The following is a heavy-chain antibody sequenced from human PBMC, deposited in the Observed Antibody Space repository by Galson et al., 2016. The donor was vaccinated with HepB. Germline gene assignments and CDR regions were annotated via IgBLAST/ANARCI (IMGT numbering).Heavy chain of an antibody. CDR2: ISWNSGSI. CDR1: GFTLDHYA. V-gene: IGHV3-9*01. J-gene: IGHJ3*02. Sequence: SLRLSCAASGFTLDHYAMHWVRQAPGKGLEWVSGISWNSGSIGYADSVKGRFTISRYNAKNSLYLQMNSLRAGDTALHYCAKDSGAYYYDSSGYRRNAFDIWGQGTMVTVSS. CDR3: AKDSGAYYYDSSGYRRNAFDI. D-gene: IGHD3-22*01.